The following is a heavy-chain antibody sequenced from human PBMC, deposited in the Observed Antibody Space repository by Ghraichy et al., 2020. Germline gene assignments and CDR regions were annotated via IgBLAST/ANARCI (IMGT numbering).Heavy chain of an antibody. J-gene: IGHJ6*03. CDR3: ATLFRELSLDDYCYYMDV. CDR2: IYYSGST. CDR1: GGSISRSSHY. V-gene: IGHV4-39*01. Sequence: SETLSLTCTVSGGSISRSSHYWGWIRQPPGKGLEWIGSIYYSGSTYYNPSLKSRVTISLDTSKNQFSLKMSSVTAADTAVYYCATLFRELSLDDYCYYMDVWGKGTTVTVS. D-gene: IGHD3-10*01.